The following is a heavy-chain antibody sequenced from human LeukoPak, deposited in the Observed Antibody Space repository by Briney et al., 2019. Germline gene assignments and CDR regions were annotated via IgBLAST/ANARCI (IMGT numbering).Heavy chain of an antibody. CDR3: ARDNGGYDILTGERYWFDP. J-gene: IGHJ5*02. CDR1: GFTFSDYY. Sequence: RSGGSLRLSCAASGFTFSDYYMSWIRQAPGKGLEWVSYISSSGSTIYYADSVKGRFTISRDNAKNSLYLQMNSLRAEDTAVYYCARDNGGYDILTGERYWFDPWGQGTLVTVSS. CDR2: ISSSGSTI. V-gene: IGHV3-11*01. D-gene: IGHD3-9*01.